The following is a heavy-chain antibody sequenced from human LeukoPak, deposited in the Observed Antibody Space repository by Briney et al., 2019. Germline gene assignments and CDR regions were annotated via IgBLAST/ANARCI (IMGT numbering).Heavy chain of an antibody. V-gene: IGHV4-59*01. CDR1: CGSISSYY. CDR2: IYNSGIT. Sequence: SETLSLTCIVSCGSISSYYWRWIRQPPGKGLEWIGYIYNSGITNHNPSLKSRVTISVDTAKNQFSLTLSSVTAADTGVYYCARAPRYSGSYYAPKFYFDYWGQGTLVTVSS. CDR3: ARAPRYSGSYYAPKFYFDY. D-gene: IGHD1-26*01. J-gene: IGHJ4*02.